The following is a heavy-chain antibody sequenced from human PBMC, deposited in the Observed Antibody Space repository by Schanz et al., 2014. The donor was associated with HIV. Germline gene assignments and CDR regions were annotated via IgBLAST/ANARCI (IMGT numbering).Heavy chain of an antibody. D-gene: IGHD2-15*01. CDR3: ARDDCSGGSCYSNYYYGMDV. Sequence: EVHLVESGGGLVKPGGSLRLSCTASGFTFNKYSMNWVRQAPGKGLEWVASITSTSSYIYYGESMKGRFTISRDNSKNTLYLQMNSLRAEDTAMYYCARDDCSGGSCYSNYYYGMDVWGQGTTVTVSS. CDR2: ITSTSSYI. J-gene: IGHJ6*02. CDR1: GFTFNKYS. V-gene: IGHV3-21*01.